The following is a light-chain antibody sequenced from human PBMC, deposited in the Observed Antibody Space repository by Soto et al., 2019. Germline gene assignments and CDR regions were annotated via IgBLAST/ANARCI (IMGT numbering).Light chain of an antibody. V-gene: IGKV3-11*01. CDR2: DAS. J-gene: IGKJ2*01. CDR1: QSVSSY. Sequence: EIVLTQSPATLSLSPGERATLSCRASQSVSSYLAWYQQKPGQAPRLLIYDASNRATGIPARFSGSGSGTDFTLTISSLEPEDFAXYYCQQRSNWPPYTFGQGTKLEIK. CDR3: QQRSNWPPYT.